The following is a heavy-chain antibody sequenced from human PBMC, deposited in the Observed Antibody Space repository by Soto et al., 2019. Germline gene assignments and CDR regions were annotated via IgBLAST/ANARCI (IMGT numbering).Heavy chain of an antibody. Sequence: GGSLRLSCAASGFTFRNYAMTWVRQAAGKGLEWVSSVTTDGVRTYFADSVKGRFTISRDNSKSTLYLQMNSLRAEDTAVYYCAKSPRPMAAAKKYGMDAWGQGTTVTVSS. J-gene: IGHJ6*02. CDR3: AKSPRPMAAAKKYGMDA. D-gene: IGHD6-25*01. CDR2: VTTDGVRT. CDR1: GFTFRNYA. V-gene: IGHV3-23*01.